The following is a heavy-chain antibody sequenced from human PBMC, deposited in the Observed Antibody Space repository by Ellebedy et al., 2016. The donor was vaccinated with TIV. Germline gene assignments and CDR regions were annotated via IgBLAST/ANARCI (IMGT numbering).Heavy chain of an antibody. J-gene: IGHJ4*02. Sequence: GGSLRLXXAASGFTFSNFAMSWVRQAPGKGLEWLSILSGRGGNAHYAESVKGRFTISRDNSNNTVSLQMNSLRAEDTATYWCAKDSSSSPYFFAPDHWGQGILVIVSS. CDR3: AKDSSSSPYFFAPDH. V-gene: IGHV3-23*01. CDR1: GFTFSNFA. CDR2: LSGRGGNA. D-gene: IGHD6-13*01.